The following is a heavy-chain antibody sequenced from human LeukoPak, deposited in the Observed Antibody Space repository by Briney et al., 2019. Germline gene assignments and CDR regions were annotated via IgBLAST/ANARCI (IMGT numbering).Heavy chain of an antibody. CDR3: ARRADHFYYYMDV. CDR2: VHYTGST. V-gene: IGHV4-39*07. D-gene: IGHD3-10*01. J-gene: IGHJ6*03. Sequence: SETLPLTCTVSGGSITSNSYYWGWIRQPPGKGLEWIASVHYTGSTYYNPSLKSRVTIAVDTSRNQCSGRMTSVTAADTAVYYCARRADHFYYYMDVWGKGTTVTVSS. CDR1: GGSITSNSYY.